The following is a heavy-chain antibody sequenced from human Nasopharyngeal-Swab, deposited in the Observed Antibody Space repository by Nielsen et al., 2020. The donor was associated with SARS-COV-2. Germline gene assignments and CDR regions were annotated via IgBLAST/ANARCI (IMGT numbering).Heavy chain of an antibody. V-gene: IGHV3-23*01. D-gene: IGHD3-22*01. CDR1: GFTFSSYA. Sequence: ESLELSCAVSGFTFSSYAMNWVRQAPGKGLEWVSAISGSGGSTYYADSMKGRFTISRDNSKNTLYLQMNSLRAGDTAVYYCARANTYYFQSGGSSHFDYWGQGTLVTVSS. CDR2: ISGSGGST. J-gene: IGHJ4*02. CDR3: ARANTYYFQSGGSSHFDY.